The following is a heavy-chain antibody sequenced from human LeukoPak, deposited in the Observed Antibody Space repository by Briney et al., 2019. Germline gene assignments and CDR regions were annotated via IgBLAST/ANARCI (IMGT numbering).Heavy chain of an antibody. V-gene: IGHV1-69*13. J-gene: IGHJ4*02. Sequence: GASVKVSCKASGGTFSSYAIGWVRQAPGQGLEWMGGLIPIFGTANYAQKFQGRVTITADESTSTAYMELSSLRSEDTAVYYCARCALWFGELTYYFDYWGQGTLVTVSS. D-gene: IGHD3-10*01. CDR1: GGTFSSYA. CDR3: ARCALWFGELTYYFDY. CDR2: LIPIFGTA.